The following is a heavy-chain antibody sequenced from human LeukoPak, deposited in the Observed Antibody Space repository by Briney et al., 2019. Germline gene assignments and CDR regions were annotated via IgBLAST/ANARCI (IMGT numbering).Heavy chain of an antibody. CDR2: FDPEGGDT. CDR3: TSYIWSMSYFDF. Sequence: ASVKVSCKVSGYTLTELSIHWVRQAPGKGLEWMGGFDPEGGDTVYSQKLRGRLTMTEDTSTDTAYMELSSLRSEDTAVYYCTSYIWSMSYFDFWGQGTPVIVSS. V-gene: IGHV1-24*01. CDR1: GYTLTELS. D-gene: IGHD2-8*02. J-gene: IGHJ4*02.